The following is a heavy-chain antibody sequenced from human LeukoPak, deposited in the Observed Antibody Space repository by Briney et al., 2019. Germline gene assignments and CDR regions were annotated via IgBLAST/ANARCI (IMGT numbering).Heavy chain of an antibody. V-gene: IGHV2-70*04. Sequence: SGPALVKPTQTLTLTCTFSGFSLSTSGMRVSCIRQPPGKALEWLARIDWGDDKFYSTSLKTRLTISKDTSKNQVVLTMTNMDPVDTATYYCARSRGYSGYDYAKFYFDYWGQGTLVTVSS. CDR3: ARSRGYSGYDYAKFYFDY. J-gene: IGHJ4*02. D-gene: IGHD5-12*01. CDR2: IDWGDDK. CDR1: GFSLSTSGMR.